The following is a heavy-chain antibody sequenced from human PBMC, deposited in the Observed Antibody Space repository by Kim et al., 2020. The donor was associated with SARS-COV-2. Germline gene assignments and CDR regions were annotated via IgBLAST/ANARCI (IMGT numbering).Heavy chain of an antibody. CDR1: GYTFTSYD. Sequence: ASVKVSCKASGYTFTSYDINWVRQATGQGLEWMGWMNPNSGNTGDAKKFQGRVTMTRNTSISTAYMELSSLRSEDKAVYYCARGHLKSIVVVIAPRPYYYYMDVWGKGTTVTVSS. V-gene: IGHV1-8*01. CDR2: MNPNSGNT. J-gene: IGHJ6*03. D-gene: IGHD2-21*01. CDR3: ARGHLKSIVVVIAPRPYYYYMDV.